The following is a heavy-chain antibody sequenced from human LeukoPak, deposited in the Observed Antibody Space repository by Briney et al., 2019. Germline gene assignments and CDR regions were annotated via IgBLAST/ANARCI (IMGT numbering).Heavy chain of an antibody. CDR3: AKDFDYDILTGYYTLGYYFDY. CDR2: ISYDGSNK. D-gene: IGHD3-9*01. CDR1: GFTFSSYG. V-gene: IGHV3-30*18. J-gene: IGHJ4*02. Sequence: GRSLRLSCAASGFTFSSYGMHWVRQAPGKGLGWVAVISYDGSNKYYADSVKGRFTISRDNSKNTLYLQMNSLRAEDTAVYYCAKDFDYDILTGYYTLGYYFDYWGQGTLVTVSS.